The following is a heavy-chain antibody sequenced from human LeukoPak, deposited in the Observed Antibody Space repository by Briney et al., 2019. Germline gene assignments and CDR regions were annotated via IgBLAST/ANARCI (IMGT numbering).Heavy chain of an antibody. J-gene: IGHJ5*02. CDR2: IEPNSGVR. D-gene: IGHD2-15*01. CDR3: ARGGCSGGSCYSSWFDP. Sequence: ASVKASCKASGYTFYDYYIHWVRRAPGQGLEWMGWIEPNSGVRNYAQKFQGRVTMTRDTSTSTAYMDLSSLTFDDTAVYYCARGGCSGGSCYSSWFDPWGQGTLVTVSS. V-gene: IGHV1-2*02. CDR1: GYTFYDYY.